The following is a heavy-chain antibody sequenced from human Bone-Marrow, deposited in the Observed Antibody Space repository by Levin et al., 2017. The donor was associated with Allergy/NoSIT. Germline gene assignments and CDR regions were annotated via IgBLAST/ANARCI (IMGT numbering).Heavy chain of an antibody. V-gene: IGHV3-33*01. CDR1: GFTFSTNA. J-gene: IGHJ4*02. CDR3: ARGYDYGDF. D-gene: IGHD3-16*01. CDR2: IWYDGSSK. Sequence: GGSLRLSCVASGFTFSTNAMLWVRQAPGKGLEWVAAIWYDGSSKFYGDSVMGRFTISRDNSRNTVYLQMNSLRADDTAVYYCARGYDYGDFWGQGNMVIVSS.